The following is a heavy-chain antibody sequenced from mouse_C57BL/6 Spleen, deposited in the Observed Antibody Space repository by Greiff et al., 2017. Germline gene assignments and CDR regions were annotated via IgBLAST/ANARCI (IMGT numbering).Heavy chain of an antibody. CDR1: GYTFTSYW. V-gene: IGHV1-69*01. J-gene: IGHJ1*03. CDR2: IDPSDSYT. CDR3: ARRDWYFDG. Sequence: QVQLQQPGAELVMPGASVKLSCKASGYTFTSYWMHWVKQRPGQGLEWIGEIDPSDSYTNYNQKFKGKSTLTVDKSSSTAYMQLSRLTSEDSAVYYCARRDWYFDGWGTGTTVTVSS.